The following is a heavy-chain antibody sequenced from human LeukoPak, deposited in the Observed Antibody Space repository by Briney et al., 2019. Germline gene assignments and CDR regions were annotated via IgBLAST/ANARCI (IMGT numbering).Heavy chain of an antibody. J-gene: IGHJ4*02. V-gene: IGHV3-23*01. D-gene: IGHD3-22*01. CDR1: GFTFSAYW. Sequence: GGSLRLSCAASGFTFSAYWMHWVRQAPGKGLEWVSAISGSGGRTDYADSVKGRFTISRDNSKNTLYLQMNSLRAEDTAVYYCAKGEYYDSSGYPFDYWGQGTLVTVSS. CDR2: ISGSGGRT. CDR3: AKGEYYDSSGYPFDY.